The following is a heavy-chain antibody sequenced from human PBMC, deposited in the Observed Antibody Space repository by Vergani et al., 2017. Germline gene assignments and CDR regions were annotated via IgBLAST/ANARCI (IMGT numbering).Heavy chain of an antibody. J-gene: IGHJ4*02. CDR3: ARAWMVYAIGTGEFDY. D-gene: IGHD2-8*01. Sequence: QVQLVQSGAEVKKPGASVKVSCKASGYTFTGYYMHWVRQAPGQGLEWMGWINPNSGGTNYAQKFQGRVTMTRETSISTAYMELSRLRSDDTAVYYCARAWMVYAIGTGEFDYWGQGTLVTVSS. V-gene: IGHV1-2*02. CDR1: GYTFTGYY. CDR2: INPNSGGT.